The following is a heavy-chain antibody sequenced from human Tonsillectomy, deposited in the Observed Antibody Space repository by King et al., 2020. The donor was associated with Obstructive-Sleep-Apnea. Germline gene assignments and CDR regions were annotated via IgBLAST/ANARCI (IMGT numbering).Heavy chain of an antibody. Sequence: VQLVESGGGLVQPGGSLRLSCAASGFTFSSYWMSWVRQAPGKGLEWVANIKQDGSEKYYVDSVKGRFTISRDNATKSLYLQMNSLRAEDTAVYYCARDSYSGSYVDYWGQGTLVTVSS. CDR2: IKQDGSEK. CDR3: ARDSYSGSYVDY. V-gene: IGHV3-7*03. J-gene: IGHJ4*02. D-gene: IGHD1-26*01. CDR1: GFTFSSYW.